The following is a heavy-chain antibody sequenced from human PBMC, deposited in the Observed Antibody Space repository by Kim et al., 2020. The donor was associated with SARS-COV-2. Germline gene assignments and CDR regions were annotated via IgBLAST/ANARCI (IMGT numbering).Heavy chain of an antibody. CDR3: AKAPTAGRGSYLDY. CDR1: GFTFGDYA. D-gene: IGHD3-16*01. J-gene: IGHJ4*02. CDR2: ISWNSGSI. Sequence: GGSLRLSCAASGFTFGDYAMHWVRQAPGKGLEWVSGISWNSGSIGYADSVKGRFTISRDNAKNSLYLQMNSLRAEDTALYYCAKAPTAGRGSYLDYWGQGTLVTVSS. V-gene: IGHV3-9*01.